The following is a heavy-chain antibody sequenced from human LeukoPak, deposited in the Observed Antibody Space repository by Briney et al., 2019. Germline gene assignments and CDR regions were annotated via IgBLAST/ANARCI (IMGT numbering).Heavy chain of an antibody. CDR1: GFTFSSYS. CDR3: ARDRRGGDGYNYVRTIDY. J-gene: IGHJ4*02. D-gene: IGHD5-24*01. V-gene: IGHV3-48*01. CDR2: ISSSSSTI. Sequence: QPGGSLRLPCAASGFTFSSYSMNWVRQAPGKGLEWVSYISSSSSTIYYADSVKGRFTISRDNAKNSLYLQMNSLRAEDTAVYYCARDRRGGDGYNYVRTIDYWGQGTLVTVSS.